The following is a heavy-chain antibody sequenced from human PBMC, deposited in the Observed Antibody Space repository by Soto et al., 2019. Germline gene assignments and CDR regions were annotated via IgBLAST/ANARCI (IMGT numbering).Heavy chain of an antibody. D-gene: IGHD3-22*01. Sequence: GGSLRLSCAASGFTFDDYAMHWVRQAPGKGLEWVSGISWNSGSIGYADSVKGRFTISRDNAKNSLYLQMNSLRAEDTALYYCAKDIGYYYDSSGYFGYWGQGTLVTVSS. CDR3: AKDIGYYYDSSGYFGY. J-gene: IGHJ4*02. CDR2: ISWNSGSI. CDR1: GFTFDDYA. V-gene: IGHV3-9*01.